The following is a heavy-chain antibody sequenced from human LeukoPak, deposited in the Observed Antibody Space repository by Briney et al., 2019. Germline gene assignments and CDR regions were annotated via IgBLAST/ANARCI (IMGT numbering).Heavy chain of an antibody. J-gene: IGHJ6*03. CDR1: GGSISSYY. CDR3: ARVVGAFDYYYYYMDV. Sequence: KPSETLSLTCTVSGGSISSYYWSWIRQPPGKGLEWIGYIYYSGSTNYNPSLKSRVTISLDTSKNQFSLKLSSVTAADTAVYYCARVVGAFDYYYYYMDVWGKGTTVTVSS. CDR2: IYYSGST. D-gene: IGHD1-26*01. V-gene: IGHV4-59*01.